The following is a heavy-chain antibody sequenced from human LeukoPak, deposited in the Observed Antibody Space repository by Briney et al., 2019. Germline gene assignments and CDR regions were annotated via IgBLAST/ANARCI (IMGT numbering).Heavy chain of an antibody. Sequence: SETLSLTCTVSGGSVSSTSYYWGWIRQPPGKGLEWIGSINYSGSTYYSASLKSRVTISVDTSKNQFSLKLSSVTAADTAVYYCARAFNYALFRTALEGFDYWGQGTLVTVSS. CDR3: ARAFNYALFRTALEGFDY. CDR2: INYSGST. V-gene: IGHV4-39*07. CDR1: GGSVSSTSYY. J-gene: IGHJ4*02. D-gene: IGHD3-3*01.